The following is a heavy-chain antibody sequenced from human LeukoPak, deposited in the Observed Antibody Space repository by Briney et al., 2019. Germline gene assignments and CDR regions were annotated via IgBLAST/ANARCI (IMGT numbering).Heavy chain of an antibody. V-gene: IGHV4-30-4*01. CDR3: ARDRGDTYGVDY. J-gene: IGHJ4*02. D-gene: IGHD5-18*01. CDR2: IDHSGST. CDR1: GGSISSGDYY. Sequence: SETLSLTCTVSGGSISSGDYYWGWLRQPPGKGLEWIGNIDHSGSTYYNPSLKSRFTISVDTSKNQFSLKLSSVTAADTAVYYCARDRGDTYGVDYWGQGTLVTVSS.